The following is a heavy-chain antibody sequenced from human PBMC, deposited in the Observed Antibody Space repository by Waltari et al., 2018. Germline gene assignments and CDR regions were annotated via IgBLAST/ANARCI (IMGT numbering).Heavy chain of an antibody. CDR2: TFYRSKWFN. D-gene: IGHD2-21*01. V-gene: IGHV6-1*01. CDR3: VKAGPAYFTH. Sequence: VQLQQSGPGQVKPSQTLSLTCFISWASVSSDSAAWNWTRQSPSRGLEWLGRTFYRSKWFNDYAVSVKGRITVNPDTAKNQFSLQLKSVTPDDTAVYYCVKAGPAYFTHWGLGTVVTVSS. CDR1: WASVSSDSAA. J-gene: IGHJ1*01.